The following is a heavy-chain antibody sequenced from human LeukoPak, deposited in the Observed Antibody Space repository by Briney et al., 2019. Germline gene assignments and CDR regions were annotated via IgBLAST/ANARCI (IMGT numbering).Heavy chain of an antibody. CDR2: IKEDGTEK. CDR3: AGDRGYLQFDY. J-gene: IGHJ4*02. Sequence: GGSLRLSCAASGFTFRNHQMNWVRQAPGKGLEWVAKIKEDGTEKHYADSVMGRFTISRDNAENSLYLQLNSLRAEDTAMYYCAGDRGYLQFDYWGQGTLVTVSS. V-gene: IGHV3-7*03. CDR1: GFTFRNHQ. D-gene: IGHD3-10*01.